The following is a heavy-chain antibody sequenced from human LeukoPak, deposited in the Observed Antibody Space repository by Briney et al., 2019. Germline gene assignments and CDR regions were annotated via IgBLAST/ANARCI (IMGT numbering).Heavy chain of an antibody. V-gene: IGHV1-18*01. CDR2: ISAYNGNT. J-gene: IGHJ5*02. Sequence: ASVKVSCKASGYTFTSYGISWVRQAPGQGLEWMGWISAYNGNTNYAQKLQGRVTMTTDTSTSTAYMELRSLRSDDTAVYYCARDPTITICGVVTYNWFDPWGQGTLVTVSS. CDR1: GYTFTSYG. CDR3: ARDPTITICGVVTYNWFDP. D-gene: IGHD3-3*01.